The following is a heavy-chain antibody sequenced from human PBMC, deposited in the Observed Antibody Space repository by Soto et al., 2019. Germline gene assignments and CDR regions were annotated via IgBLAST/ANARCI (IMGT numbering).Heavy chain of an antibody. V-gene: IGHV3-66*01. D-gene: IGHD1-7*01. CDR1: GFTVSSNY. J-gene: IGHJ6*03. CDR3: ATNYRLAGNWNYVPYYYYYMDV. CDR2: IYSGGST. Sequence: EVQLVESGGGLVQPGGSLRLSCAASGFTVSSNYMSWVRQAPGKGLEWVSVIYSGGSTYYADSVKGRFTISRDNSKNTLYLQINSLRAEDTAVYYCATNYRLAGNWNYVPYYYYYMDVWGKGTTVTVSS.